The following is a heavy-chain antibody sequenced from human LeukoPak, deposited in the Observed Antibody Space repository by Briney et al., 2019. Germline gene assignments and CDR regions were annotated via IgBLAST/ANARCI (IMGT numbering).Heavy chain of an antibody. CDR1: GGTFSSYA. CDR3: ARELLDGAFDY. Sequence: RASVKVSYKASGGTFSSYAISWVRQAPGQGLEWMGGIIPIFGTANYAQKFQGRVTITTDESTSTAYMELSSLRSEDTAVYYCARELLDGAFDYWGQGTLVTVSS. D-gene: IGHD5-24*01. CDR2: IIPIFGTA. V-gene: IGHV1-69*05. J-gene: IGHJ4*02.